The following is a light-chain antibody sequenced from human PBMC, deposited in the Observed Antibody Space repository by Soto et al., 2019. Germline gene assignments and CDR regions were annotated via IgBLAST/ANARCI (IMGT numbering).Light chain of an antibody. CDR1: QSVSSN. V-gene: IGKV3-20*01. CDR3: QQYGSSPET. J-gene: IGKJ1*01. Sequence: EIVLTHSPGTLSLSPWEIATLSCRASQSVSSNLAWYQQKPGLAPTLLISDASSRATGIPDRFSGSGSGTDFTLTISRLEPEDFAVYYCQQYGSSPETFGQGTKVDIK. CDR2: DAS.